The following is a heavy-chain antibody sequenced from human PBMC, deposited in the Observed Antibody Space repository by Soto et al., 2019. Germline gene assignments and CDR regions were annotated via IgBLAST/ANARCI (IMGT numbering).Heavy chain of an antibody. CDR1: GGSFSGYY. CDR3: GRAWYSSSWLDY. J-gene: IGHJ4*02. V-gene: IGHV4-34*01. Sequence: SETLSLTCAVYGGSFSGYYWSWIRQPPGKGLEWIGEINHSGSTNYNPSLKSRVTISVDTSKNQFSLKLSSVTAADTAVYYCGRAWYSSSWLDYWGQGTLVTVSS. CDR2: INHSGST. D-gene: IGHD6-13*01.